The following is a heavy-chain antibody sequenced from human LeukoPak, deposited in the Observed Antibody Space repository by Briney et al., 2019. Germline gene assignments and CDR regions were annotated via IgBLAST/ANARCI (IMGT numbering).Heavy chain of an antibody. CDR1: GYTLTELS. CDR3: ATAPQQEWLLYIY. D-gene: IGHD3-3*01. Sequence: ASVKVSCKVSGYTLTELSMRWVRQAPGKGLEWMGGFDPEDGETIYAQKFQGRVTMTEDTSTDTAYMELSSLRSEDTAVYYCATAPQQEWLLYIYWGQGTLATVSS. J-gene: IGHJ4*02. V-gene: IGHV1-24*01. CDR2: FDPEDGET.